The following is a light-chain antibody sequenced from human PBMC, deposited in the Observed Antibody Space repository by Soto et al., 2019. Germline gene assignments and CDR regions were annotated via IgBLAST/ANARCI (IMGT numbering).Light chain of an antibody. CDR2: DVS. J-gene: IGLJ1*01. Sequence: QSALTQPASVSGSPGQWITVSCTGSSSDIGAYKYVSWYQQRPGKAPKLMIYDVSNRPSGVSSRFGGSKSGNTASLTISGLQAEDEADYYCSSYTSSSTYVFGTGTKVTVL. CDR3: SSYTSSSTYV. CDR1: SSDIGAYKY. V-gene: IGLV2-14*01.